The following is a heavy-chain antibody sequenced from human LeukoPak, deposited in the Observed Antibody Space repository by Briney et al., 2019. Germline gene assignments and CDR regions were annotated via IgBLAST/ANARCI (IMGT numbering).Heavy chain of an antibody. CDR3: ARDLERYDSNPGHLDAFDI. V-gene: IGHV3-53*01. J-gene: IGHJ3*02. CDR2: IYTGGST. D-gene: IGHD3-22*01. CDR1: EFTVSSNY. Sequence: PGRSLRLSCAASEFTVSSNYMSWVRQAPGRGLEWVSVIYTGGSTYYADSVKGRFTISRDNSKNTLYLQMNSLRAEDTAVYYCARDLERYDSNPGHLDAFDIWGQGTMVTVSS.